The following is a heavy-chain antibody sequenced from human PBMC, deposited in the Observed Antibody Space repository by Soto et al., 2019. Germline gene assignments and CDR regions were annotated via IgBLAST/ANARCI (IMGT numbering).Heavy chain of an antibody. V-gene: IGHV1-2*04. D-gene: IGHD6-13*01. Sequence: SVKGAWKASGYTFTGYYMHWGRKAPGQGLEWMGWINPNSGGTNYAQKFQGWVTMTRDTSISTAYMELSGLRSDDTAVYYCARELSATGPRNISYSGMDVSGQGTTVTVSS. CDR1: GYTFTGYY. CDR2: INPNSGGT. J-gene: IGHJ6*02. CDR3: ARELSATGPRNISYSGMDV.